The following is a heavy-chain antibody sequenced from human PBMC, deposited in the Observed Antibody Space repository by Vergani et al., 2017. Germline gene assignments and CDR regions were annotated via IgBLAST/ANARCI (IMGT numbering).Heavy chain of an antibody. CDR1: GFTSSYYG. V-gene: IGHV3-30*03. J-gene: IGHJ1*01. CDR2: ISYDGTQK. D-gene: IGHD1-1*01. CDR3: ATKSCCTPGCQTGYSRE. Sequence: QVHLVESGGGVVQPGRSLRLSCVVSGFTSSYYGMHWVRQAPGKGLEWVAVISYDGTQKYYADSVKGRFTISRDNSKSTLYLQMNSLRTEDTDVYYCATKSCCTPGCQTGYSREWGQGTLVTVSS.